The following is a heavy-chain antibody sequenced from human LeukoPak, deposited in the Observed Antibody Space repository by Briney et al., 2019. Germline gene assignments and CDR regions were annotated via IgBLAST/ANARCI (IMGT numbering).Heavy chain of an antibody. D-gene: IGHD2-2*02. CDR2: INHSGST. Sequence: SETLSLTCAVYGGSFSGYYWSWIRQPPGKGLEWIGEINHSGSTNYNPSLKSRVTLSVDRPTNQFSLKLSSVTAADTAVYFCTRSGLTGMRKYPRADYYYYGMDVWGQGTAVTVSS. CDR3: TRSGLTGMRKYPRADYYYYGMDV. V-gene: IGHV4-34*01. CDR1: GGSFSGYY. J-gene: IGHJ6*02.